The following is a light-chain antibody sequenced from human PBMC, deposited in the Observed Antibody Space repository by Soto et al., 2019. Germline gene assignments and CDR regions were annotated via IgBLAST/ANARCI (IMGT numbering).Light chain of an antibody. CDR2: GNI. J-gene: IGLJ1*01. V-gene: IGLV1-40*01. CDR3: QSYDSTLSARYV. Sequence: QSVLTQPPSVAGSPGQRGTISCTWGSAKIGAGYDVHWYQQRPGTAPKLLIFGNINRPSGVPDRFSGSKSGTSASLAITGLQAEDEGDYYCQSYDSTLSARYVFGTGTKVTVL. CDR1: SAKIGAGYD.